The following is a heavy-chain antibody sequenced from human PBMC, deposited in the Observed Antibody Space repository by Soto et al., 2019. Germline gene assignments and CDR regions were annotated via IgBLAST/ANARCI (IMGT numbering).Heavy chain of an antibody. V-gene: IGHV3-30*18. D-gene: IGHD2-2*01. CDR2: ISYDGSNK. J-gene: IGHJ6*02. Sequence: PVGSLRLSCAASGFTFSSYGMHWVRQAPGKGLEWVAVISYDGSNKYYADSVKGRFTISRDNSKNTLYLQMNSLRAEDTAVYYCAKLPLGYCSSTSCRLGGMDVWGQGTTVTVSS. CDR1: GFTFSSYG. CDR3: AKLPLGYCSSTSCRLGGMDV.